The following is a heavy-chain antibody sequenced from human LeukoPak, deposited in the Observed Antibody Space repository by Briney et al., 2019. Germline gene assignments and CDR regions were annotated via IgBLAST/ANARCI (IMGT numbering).Heavy chain of an antibody. Sequence: PGGSLRLSCAASGFTFSSYAMHWVRQAPGKGLEWVAFIRYDGSNKYYADSVKGRFTISRDNSKNTLYLQMNSLRAEDTAVYYCANGYGSGSSLTNWFDPWGQGTLVTVSS. D-gene: IGHD3-10*01. CDR1: GFTFSSYA. V-gene: IGHV3-30*02. J-gene: IGHJ5*02. CDR3: ANGYGSGSSLTNWFDP. CDR2: IRYDGSNK.